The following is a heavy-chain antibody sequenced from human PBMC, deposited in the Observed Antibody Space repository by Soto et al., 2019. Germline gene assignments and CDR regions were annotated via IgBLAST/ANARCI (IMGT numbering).Heavy chain of an antibody. J-gene: IGHJ5*02. V-gene: IGHV4-61*01. CDR3: ARGRGITIFGVVISPSGTRWFDP. CDR1: GGPVSSGSYY. D-gene: IGHD3-3*01. Sequence: SETLSLTCTVSGGPVSSGSYYWSWIRQPPGKGLEWIGYINHSGSTNYNPSLKSRVTISVDTSKNQFSLKLSSVTAADTAVYYCARGRGITIFGVVISPSGTRWFDPWGQGTLVTVSS. CDR2: INHSGST.